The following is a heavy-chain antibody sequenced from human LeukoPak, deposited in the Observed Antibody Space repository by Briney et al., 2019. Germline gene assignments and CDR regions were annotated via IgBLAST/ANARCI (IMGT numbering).Heavy chain of an antibody. Sequence: ASVKVSCKASGYTFTSYGISWVRQAPGQGLEWMGWINTNTGNPTYAQGFTGRFVFSLVTSVSTAYLQISSLKAEDTAVYYCARVLSTSTHNWFDPWGQGTLVTVSS. CDR1: GYTFTSYG. CDR3: ARVLSTSTHNWFDP. J-gene: IGHJ5*02. V-gene: IGHV7-4-1*02. D-gene: IGHD2-2*01. CDR2: INTNTGNP.